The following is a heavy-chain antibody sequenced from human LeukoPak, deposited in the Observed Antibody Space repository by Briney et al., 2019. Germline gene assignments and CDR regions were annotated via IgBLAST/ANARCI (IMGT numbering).Heavy chain of an antibody. CDR3: ARAKQLVLRWDYFDY. D-gene: IGHD6-6*01. CDR2: ISSSSSTI. Sequence: GGSLRLSCAASGFTFSSYSMNWVRQAPGKGLEWVSYISSSSSTIYYADSVKGRFTISRDNAKNSLYLQMNSLRAEDTAVYYCARAKQLVLRWDYFDYWGQGTLVTVSS. CDR1: GFTFSSYS. J-gene: IGHJ4*02. V-gene: IGHV3-48*04.